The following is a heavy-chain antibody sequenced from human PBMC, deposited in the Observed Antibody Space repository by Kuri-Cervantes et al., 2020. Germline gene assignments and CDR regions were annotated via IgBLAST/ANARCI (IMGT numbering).Heavy chain of an antibody. CDR1: GFTFSSYA. Sequence: GESLKISCAASGFTFSSYAMSWVRQAPGKGLEWVSAISGSGGSTYYADSVKGRFTISRDNSKNTLYLQMNSLRAEDTAVYYCAKDAVPYSSDWPLDYWGQGTLVTVSS. J-gene: IGHJ4*02. V-gene: IGHV3-23*01. D-gene: IGHD6-19*01. CDR3: AKDAVPYSSDWPLDY. CDR2: ISGSGGST.